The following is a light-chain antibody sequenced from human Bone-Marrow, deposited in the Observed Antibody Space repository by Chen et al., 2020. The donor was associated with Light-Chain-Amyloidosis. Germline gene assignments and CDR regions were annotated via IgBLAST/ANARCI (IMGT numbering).Light chain of an antibody. CDR2: WAS. Sequence: DIVMTQSPDSLAVSLGERATINCKSSQSVLYSSNNKNYLAWFQQKPGQPPKLLISWASTRESGVPDRFSGSASGTDFTLTISSLKAEDVAVYYCQQYLSAPYTFGQGTKLEIK. J-gene: IGKJ2*01. CDR1: QSVLYSSNNKNY. V-gene: IGKV4-1*01. CDR3: QQYLSAPYT.